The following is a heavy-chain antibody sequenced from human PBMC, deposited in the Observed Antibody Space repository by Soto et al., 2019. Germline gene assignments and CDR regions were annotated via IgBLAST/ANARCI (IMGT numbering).Heavy chain of an antibody. J-gene: IGHJ4*02. CDR2: IYYSGAT. V-gene: IGHV4-59*01. Sequence: SETLSLTCVVSGDSITYYYWNWFRQPPGKGLEWVGYIYYSGATNYNPSLKSRVTISVDTSKNQFSLKLSSVTAADTAVYYCARGSTMAARRGKFDYWSQGTLVTISS. D-gene: IGHD6-6*01. CDR3: ARGSTMAARRGKFDY. CDR1: GDSITYYY.